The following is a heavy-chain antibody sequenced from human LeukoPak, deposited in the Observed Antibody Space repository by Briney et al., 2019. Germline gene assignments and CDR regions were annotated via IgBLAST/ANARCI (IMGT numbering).Heavy chain of an antibody. J-gene: IGHJ4*02. Sequence: GESLKISCQGSGYSFTTYRIGWVRQMPGKGLEWMGVVSPGDSDTRYSPSFQGQVTISADMSISTAYLQWSSLKASDTAMYYCARHLDDSSGYYYRTMYYFDYWGQGTLVTVSS. CDR2: VSPGDSDT. CDR3: ARHLDDSSGYYYRTMYYFDY. V-gene: IGHV5-51*01. CDR1: GYSFTTYR. D-gene: IGHD3-22*01.